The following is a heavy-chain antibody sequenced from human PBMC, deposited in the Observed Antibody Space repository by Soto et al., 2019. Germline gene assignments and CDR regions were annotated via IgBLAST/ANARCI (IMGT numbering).Heavy chain of an antibody. CDR1: GGSVSSGSYY. V-gene: IGHV4-30-4*01. CDR3: ARTTSDFWSGSYYFDY. D-gene: IGHD3-3*01. CDR2: IYYSGST. J-gene: IGHJ4*02. Sequence: SETLSLTCTVSGGSVSSGSYYWSWIRQPPGKGLEWIGYIYYSGSTYYNPSLKSRVTISVDTSKNQFSLKLSSVTAADTAVYYCARTTSDFWSGSYYFDYWGQGTLVTVSS.